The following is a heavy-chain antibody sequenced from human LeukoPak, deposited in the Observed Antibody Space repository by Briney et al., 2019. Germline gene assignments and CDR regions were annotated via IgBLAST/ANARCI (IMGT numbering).Heavy chain of an antibody. CDR3: AKDNTTSVTYYYYGMDV. V-gene: IGHV3-30*02. J-gene: IGHJ6*02. CDR2: IRYDGSNK. Sequence: GGSLSLSCAASGFTFSSYGMHWVRQAPGKGLEWVAFIRYDGSNKYYADSVKGRFTISRDNSKNTLYLQMNSLRAEDTAVYYCAKDNTTSVTYYYYGMDVWGQGTTVTVSS. CDR1: GFTFSSYG. D-gene: IGHD2/OR15-2a*01.